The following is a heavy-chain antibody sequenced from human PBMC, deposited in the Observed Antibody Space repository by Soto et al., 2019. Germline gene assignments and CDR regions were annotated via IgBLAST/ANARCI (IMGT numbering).Heavy chain of an antibody. J-gene: IGHJ4*02. CDR1: GFSFRSSGVV. V-gene: IGHV2-5*02. Sequence: QITLKESGPTLVKPTQTLTLTCTFSGFSFRSSGVVVGWIRQPPGKALEWLALIYWDDDKRYSPSLKSRLTITKDTSKNQVVLTMTNMDPVDTATYYCAHLQPMSPFRGVISPEPFDYWGQGTLVTVSS. CDR3: AHLQPMSPFRGVISPEPFDY. CDR2: IYWDDDK. D-gene: IGHD3-10*01.